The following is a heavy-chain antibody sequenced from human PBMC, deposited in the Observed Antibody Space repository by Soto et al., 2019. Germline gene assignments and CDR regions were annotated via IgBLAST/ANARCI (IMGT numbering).Heavy chain of an antibody. CDR2: ISGSGGST. CDR1: GFTFSSYA. D-gene: IGHD6-6*01. Sequence: PGGSLRLSCAASGFTFSSYAMSWVRQAPGKGLEWVSAISGSGGSTYYADSVRGRFTISRDNSKNTLYLQMNSLRAEDTAVYHCAKVKMYSSSPYYYGMDVWGQGTTVTVSS. CDR3: AKVKMYSSSPYYYGMDV. V-gene: IGHV3-23*01. J-gene: IGHJ6*02.